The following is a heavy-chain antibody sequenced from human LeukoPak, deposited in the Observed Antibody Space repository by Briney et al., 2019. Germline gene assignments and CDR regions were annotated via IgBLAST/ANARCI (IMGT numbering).Heavy chain of an antibody. V-gene: IGHV3-49*04. J-gene: IGHJ6*02. CDR2: IRSKAFGGTT. Sequence: GGSLRLSCTASGFTFGDYAMSWVRQAPGKGLEWVGFIRSKAFGGTTEYAASVKGRFTISRDDSKSIASLQMNSLKTEDAAVYYCSRYCTTTTCLQDYGMDVWGHGTTVAVSS. CDR1: GFTFGDYA. D-gene: IGHD2-2*01. CDR3: SRYCTTTTCLQDYGMDV.